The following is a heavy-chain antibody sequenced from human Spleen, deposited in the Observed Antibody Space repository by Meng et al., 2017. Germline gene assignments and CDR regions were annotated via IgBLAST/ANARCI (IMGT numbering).Heavy chain of an antibody. CDR1: GFTFSSYS. CDR3: ASVYDYYFDY. CDR2: ISSSSSYI. J-gene: IGHJ4*02. Sequence: GESLKISCAASGFTFSSYSMNWVRQAPGKGLEWVSSISSSSSYIYYADSVKGRFTISRDNAKNSLYLQMNSLRAEDTAVYYCASVYDYYFDYWGQGTLVTVSS. V-gene: IGHV3-21*01. D-gene: IGHD5/OR15-5a*01.